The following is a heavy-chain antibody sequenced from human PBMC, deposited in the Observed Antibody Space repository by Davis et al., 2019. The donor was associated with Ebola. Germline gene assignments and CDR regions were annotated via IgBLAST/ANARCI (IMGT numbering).Heavy chain of an antibody. Sequence: PSETLSLTCTVSGGSISSYYWSWIRQPAGKGLEWIGRIYTSGSTNYNPSLKSRVTMSVDTSKNQFSLKLSSVTAADTAVYYCARGRGYDFWSGYSHAFDIWGQGTMVTVSS. CDR2: IYTSGST. V-gene: IGHV4-4*07. CDR3: ARGRGYDFWSGYSHAFDI. J-gene: IGHJ3*02. D-gene: IGHD3-3*01. CDR1: GGSISSYY.